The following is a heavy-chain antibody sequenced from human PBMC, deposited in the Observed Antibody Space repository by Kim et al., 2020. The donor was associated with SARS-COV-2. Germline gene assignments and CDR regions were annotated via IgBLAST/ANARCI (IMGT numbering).Heavy chain of an antibody. J-gene: IGHJ4*02. CDR3: ARAYSSGWYKGCDF. CDR1: GFTFSSYA. CDR2: ISYDGSNK. Sequence: GGSLRLSCAASGFTFSSYAMHWVRQAPGKGLEWVAVISYDGSNKYYADSVKGRFTISRDNSKNTLYLQMNSLRAEDTAVYYCARAYSSGWYKGCDFWGQG. D-gene: IGHD6-19*01. V-gene: IGHV3-30-3*01.